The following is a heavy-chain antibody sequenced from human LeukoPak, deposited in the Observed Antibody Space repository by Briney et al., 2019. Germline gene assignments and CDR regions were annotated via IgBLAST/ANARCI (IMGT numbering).Heavy chain of an antibody. Sequence: PGRSLRLSCAASGFTFSSYGMHWVRQAPGKGLEWVAVISYDGSNKYYADSVKGRFTISRDNSKNTLCLQMNSLRAEDTAVYYCAKVLPPYSSGPYGMDVWGQGTTVTVSS. CDR2: ISYDGSNK. CDR3: AKVLPPYSSGPYGMDV. CDR1: GFTFSSYG. V-gene: IGHV3-30*18. D-gene: IGHD6-19*01. J-gene: IGHJ6*02.